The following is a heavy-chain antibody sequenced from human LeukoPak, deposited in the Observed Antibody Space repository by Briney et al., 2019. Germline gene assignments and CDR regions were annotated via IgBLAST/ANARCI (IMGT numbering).Heavy chain of an antibody. V-gene: IGHV1-69*13. D-gene: IGHD3-16*01. J-gene: IGHJ5*02. CDR1: GGTFSSYA. CDR2: IIPIFGTA. CDR3: ARWASSRIYWFDP. Sequence: SVKVSCKASGGTFSSYAISWVRQAPGQGLEWMGGIIPIFGTANYAQKFQGRVTITADESASTAYMELSSLRSEDTAVYYCARWASSRIYWFDPWGQGTLVTVSS.